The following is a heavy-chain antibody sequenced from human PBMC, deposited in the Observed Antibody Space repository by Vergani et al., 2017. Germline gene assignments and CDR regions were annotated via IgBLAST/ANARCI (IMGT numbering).Heavy chain of an antibody. V-gene: IGHV3-30*03. CDR3: ATKSCGTPGCQIGYFRE. J-gene: IGHJ1*01. CDR1: GFTSSYYG. Sequence: QVHLVESGGGVVQPGRSLRLYCVVSGFTSSYYGMHWVRQAPGKGLEWVAVISYDGTQKYYADSVKGRFTISRDKSKSTLYLQMNSLRTEDTAVYYCATKSCGTPGCQIGYFREWGQGTLVTVSS. D-gene: IGHD1-1*01. CDR2: ISYDGTQK.